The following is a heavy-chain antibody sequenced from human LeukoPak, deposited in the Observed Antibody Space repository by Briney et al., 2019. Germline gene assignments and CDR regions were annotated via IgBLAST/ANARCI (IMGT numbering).Heavy chain of an antibody. CDR2: ISGSDGST. CDR1: GFTFSRFSFSDYY. J-gene: IGHJ5*02. Sequence: PGGSLRLSCAASGFTFSRFSFSDYYMIWIRQAPGQGLEWVSSISGSDGSTYYADSVKGRFTISRDNSKNTLYLQMNGLRAEDTAIYYCAKAYSSGLYVGWFDPWGQGTLVAVSS. V-gene: IGHV3-23*01. D-gene: IGHD6-19*01. CDR3: AKAYSSGLYVGWFDP.